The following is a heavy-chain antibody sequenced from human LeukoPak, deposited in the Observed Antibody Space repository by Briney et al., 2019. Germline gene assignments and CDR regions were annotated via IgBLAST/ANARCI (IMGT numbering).Heavy chain of an antibody. V-gene: IGHV4-31*03. CDR3: ARYYADDAFDI. CDR2: IYYSGST. D-gene: IGHD1-26*01. J-gene: IGHJ3*02. CDR1: GGSVSSGSYY. Sequence: SETLSLTCTVSGGSVSSGSYYWSWIRQHPGKGLEWIGYIYYSGSTYYNPSLKSRVTISVDTSKNQFSLKLSSVTAADTAVYYCARYYADDAFDIWGQGTMVTVSS.